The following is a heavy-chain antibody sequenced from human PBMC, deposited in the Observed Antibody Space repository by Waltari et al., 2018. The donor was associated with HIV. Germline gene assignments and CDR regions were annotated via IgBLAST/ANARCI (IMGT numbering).Heavy chain of an antibody. D-gene: IGHD6-6*01. CDR2: ISSSGNFK. CDR3: ARDSRGSTWSLNWFDP. Sequence: EVQLVEPGGGPVKPGESLRIPCLTSGFIVNTDSMNRVRQAPGKGPEWVSSISSSGNFKHYADSVKGRFTISRDNAENSLYLQMNGLRAEDTAIYYCARDSRGSTWSLNWFDPWGQGTLVTVSS. CDR1: GFIVNTDS. J-gene: IGHJ5*02. V-gene: IGHV3-21*02.